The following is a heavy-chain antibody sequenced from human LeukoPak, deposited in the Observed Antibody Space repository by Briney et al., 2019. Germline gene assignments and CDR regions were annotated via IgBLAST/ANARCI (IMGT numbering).Heavy chain of an antibody. Sequence: GASVKVSCKASRHTFTSNRISWARQAPGQALEWMGWISAYNGNTNYAQKPQGRVTMTTDTSTSTAYMELRCLRSDDTAVYYCARRGSRWTQYYFDYWGQGTLVTVSS. CDR3: ARRGSRWTQYYFDY. CDR2: ISAYNGNT. J-gene: IGHJ4*02. CDR1: RHTFTSNR. V-gene: IGHV1-18*01. D-gene: IGHD2-15*01.